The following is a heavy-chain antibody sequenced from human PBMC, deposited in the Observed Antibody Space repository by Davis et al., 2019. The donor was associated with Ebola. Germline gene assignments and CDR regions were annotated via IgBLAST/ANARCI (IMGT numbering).Heavy chain of an antibody. CDR2: INHSGST. CDR1: GDSISTNRW. V-gene: IGHV4-4*02. D-gene: IGHD3-22*01. J-gene: IGHJ4*02. Sequence: MPGGSLRLSCAVSGDSISTNRWWSWVRQPPGKGLEWIGEINHSGSTNYNPSLKSRVTISVDTSKNQFSLKLSSVTAADTAVYYCARPRYYYDSSGYYGYWGQGTLVTVSS. CDR3: ARPRYYYDSSGYYGY.